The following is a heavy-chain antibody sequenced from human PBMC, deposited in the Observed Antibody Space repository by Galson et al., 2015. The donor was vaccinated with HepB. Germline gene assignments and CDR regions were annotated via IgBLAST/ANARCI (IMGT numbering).Heavy chain of an antibody. J-gene: IGHJ4*02. V-gene: IGHV1-46*04. CDR3: ARGGYCSGGSCYSGLGSRSHFDY. CDR1: GYTFTSYH. CDR2: INPSGGST. D-gene: IGHD2-15*01. Sequence: SVKVSCKASGYTFTSYHMHWVRQAPGQGLEWMGIINPSGGSTSYAQKLQGRVTMTRDTSTSTVYMELSSLRSEDTAVYYCARGGYCSGGSCYSGLGSRSHFDYWGQGTLVTVSS.